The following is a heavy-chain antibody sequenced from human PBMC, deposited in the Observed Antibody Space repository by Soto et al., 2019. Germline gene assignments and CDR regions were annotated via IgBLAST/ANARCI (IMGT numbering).Heavy chain of an antibody. CDR2: ITSSTTTI. Sequence: PGGSLRLSCAASGFTISDYSMNWVRQAPGKGLEWLSFITSSTTTIYYADSVKGRFTISRGNAKNSLYLQMNSLRDEDTAVYFCARDRRTITAGIFDSWGQGTLVTVSS. CDR1: GFTISDYS. V-gene: IGHV3-48*02. J-gene: IGHJ4*02. D-gene: IGHD1-20*01. CDR3: ARDRRTITAGIFDS.